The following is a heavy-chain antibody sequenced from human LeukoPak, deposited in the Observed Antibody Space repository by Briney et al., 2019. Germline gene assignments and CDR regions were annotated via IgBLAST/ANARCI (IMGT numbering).Heavy chain of an antibody. CDR1: GGSISSSSYY. CDR3: ARITYYYDSSGYSLVPRFDY. Sequence: PSETLSLTCTVSGGSISSSSYYWGWIRQPPGKGLEWIGSIYYSGSTYYNPSLKSRVTISVDTSKNQFSLKLSSVTAADTAVYYCARITYYYDSSGYSLVPRFDYWGQGTLVTVSS. V-gene: IGHV4-39*07. CDR2: IYYSGST. J-gene: IGHJ4*02. D-gene: IGHD3-22*01.